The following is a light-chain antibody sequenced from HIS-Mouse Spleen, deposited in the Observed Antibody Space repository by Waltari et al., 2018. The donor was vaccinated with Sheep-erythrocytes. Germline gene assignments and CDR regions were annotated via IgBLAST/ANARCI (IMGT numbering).Light chain of an antibody. CDR2: GAS. Sequence: LTQSPSFLSASVGDRVTITCRASQSVSSSYLAWYQQKPGQAPRLLIYGASSRATGIPDRFSGSGSGTDFTLTISRLEPEDFAVYYCQQYGSSPLTFGGGTKVEIK. CDR1: QSVSSSY. V-gene: IGKV3-20*01. CDR3: QQYGSSPLT. J-gene: IGKJ4*01.